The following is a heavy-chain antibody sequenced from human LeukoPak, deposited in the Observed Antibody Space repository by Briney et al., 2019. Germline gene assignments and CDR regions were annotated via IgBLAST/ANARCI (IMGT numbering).Heavy chain of an antibody. J-gene: IGHJ5*02. V-gene: IGHV3-7*01. Sequence: GGSLRLSCAASGFTFSSYWMSWVRQAPGKGLEWVAIIKQDGSEKYYVDSVKGRFTISRDNAKNSLYLQMNSLRAEDTAVYYCARDLCSGGSCYSNWFDPWGQGTLVTVSS. CDR2: IKQDGSEK. CDR3: ARDLCSGGSCYSNWFDP. CDR1: GFTFSSYW. D-gene: IGHD2-15*01.